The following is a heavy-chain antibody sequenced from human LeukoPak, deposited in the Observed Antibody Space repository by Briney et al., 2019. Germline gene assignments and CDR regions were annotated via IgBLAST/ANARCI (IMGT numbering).Heavy chain of an antibody. J-gene: IGHJ2*01. CDR1: GGSFSGYY. CDR3: ARRLDL. V-gene: IGHV4-34*01. Sequence: SETLSLTCAVYGGSFSGYYWSWIRQPPGKGLEWIGEINHSGSTNYNPSLKSRVTISVDTSKKQFFLKLSSVTAADTAVYFCARRLDLWGRGTLVTVSS. CDR2: INHSGST.